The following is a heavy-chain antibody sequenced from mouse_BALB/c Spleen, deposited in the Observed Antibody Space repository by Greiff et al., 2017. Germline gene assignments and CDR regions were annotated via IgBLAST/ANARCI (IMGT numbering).Heavy chain of an antibody. CDR2: INPYNGAT. CDR3: ARIYYDYDGFDY. Sequence: VQLKESGPELVKPGASVKISCKASGYSFTGYYMHWVKQSHVKSLEWIGRINPYNGATSYNQNFKDKASLTVDKSSSTAYMELHSLTSEDSAVYYCARIYYDYDGFDYWGQGTTLTVSS. D-gene: IGHD2-4*01. J-gene: IGHJ2*01. CDR1: GYSFTGYY. V-gene: IGHV1-31*01.